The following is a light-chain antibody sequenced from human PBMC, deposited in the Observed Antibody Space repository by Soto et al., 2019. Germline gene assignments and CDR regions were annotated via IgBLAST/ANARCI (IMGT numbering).Light chain of an antibody. CDR2: KAS. CDR1: QSISSW. J-gene: IGKJ1*01. V-gene: IGKV1-5*03. Sequence: DIQMTQSPSTLSASVGDRVTITCRASQSISSWLAWYQQKPGKVTNLLIDKASRLESGVPSRFSGSGSGKESTLTISSLQHDDFATYYCQHYYSYPWTFGQGTNVEIK. CDR3: QHYYSYPWT.